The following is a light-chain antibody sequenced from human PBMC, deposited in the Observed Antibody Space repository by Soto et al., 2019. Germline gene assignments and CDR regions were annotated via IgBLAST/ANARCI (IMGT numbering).Light chain of an antibody. CDR3: SSYTRHIPYV. V-gene: IGLV2-14*03. Sequence: QSALTQPASVSGSPGQSITISCTGTSTDPGDYNFVSWYRQHPGQAPQLIIYEVSNRPSGVSDRFSGSKSGYTASLTISGLKAEDEADYYCSSYTRHIPYVFGPGTKVTVL. CDR2: EVS. J-gene: IGLJ1*01. CDR1: STDPGDYNF.